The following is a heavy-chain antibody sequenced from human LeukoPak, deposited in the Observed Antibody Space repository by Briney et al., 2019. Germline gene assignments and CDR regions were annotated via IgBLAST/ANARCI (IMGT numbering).Heavy chain of an antibody. D-gene: IGHD3-3*01. V-gene: IGHV3-30*04. CDR3: ARDALYYDFWSVPTGYFDY. CDR1: GFSFSSYA. CDR2: ISYDGSNK. Sequence: PGGSLRLSCASSGFSFSSYAMHWVRQAPGKGLEWVAVISYDGSNKYYADSVKGRFTISRDNSKNTLYLQMNSLRAEDTAVYYCARDALYYDFWSVPTGYFDYWGQGTLVTVSS. J-gene: IGHJ4*02.